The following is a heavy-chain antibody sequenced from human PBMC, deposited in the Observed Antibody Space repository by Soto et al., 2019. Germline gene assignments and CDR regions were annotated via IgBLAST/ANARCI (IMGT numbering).Heavy chain of an antibody. D-gene: IGHD6-19*01. CDR3: ARDLVAVAGTPRSRTKRHYYYGMDV. V-gene: IGHV3-30*03. Sequence: PGGSLRPSCAAPGFTFSSYGMHWVRQAPGKGLEWVAVLSYEGSNKYYADSVKGRFTISRDNSKNTLYLQLNSLRAEDTAVYYCARDLVAVAGTPRSRTKRHYYYGMDVWGQGTTVTVSS. J-gene: IGHJ6*02. CDR1: GFTFSSYG. CDR2: LSYEGSNK.